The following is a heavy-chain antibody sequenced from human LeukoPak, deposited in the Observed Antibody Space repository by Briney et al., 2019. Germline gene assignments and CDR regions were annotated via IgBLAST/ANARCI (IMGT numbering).Heavy chain of an antibody. CDR3: ATEGGWQPTDYGDNVY. V-gene: IGHV1-18*01. CDR2: ISAYNGNT. CDR1: GFTFSRYG. D-gene: IGHD4-17*01. J-gene: IGHJ4*02. Sequence: ASVKVSCKTSGFTFSRYGVSWVRQAPGQGLEWMGWISAYNGNTNYAQNLQGRVTMTIDTSTSTAYMELRSLRSDDTAVYYCATEGGWQPTDYGDNVYWGQGTLVTVSS.